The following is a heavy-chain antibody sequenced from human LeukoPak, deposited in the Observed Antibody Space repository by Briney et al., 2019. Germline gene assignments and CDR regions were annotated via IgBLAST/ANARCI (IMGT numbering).Heavy chain of an antibody. CDR3: AIDPNWGTHS. CDR1: GFTFSSYA. D-gene: IGHD7-27*01. J-gene: IGHJ4*02. V-gene: IGHV3-23*01. Sequence: QPGGSLRLSCAASGFTFSSYAMSWVRQAPGKGLEWVSGISGSGGTTYYADSVKGRFTISRDNSKDTVYLQMNSLRAEDTAVYYCAIDPNWGTHSWGQGVLVTVSS. CDR2: ISGSGGTT.